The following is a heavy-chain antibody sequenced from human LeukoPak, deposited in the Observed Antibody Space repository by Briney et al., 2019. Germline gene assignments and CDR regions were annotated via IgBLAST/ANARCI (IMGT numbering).Heavy chain of an antibody. V-gene: IGHV3-33*01. J-gene: IGHJ4*02. D-gene: IGHD3-22*01. CDR2: IWYDGSNK. Sequence: GGSLRLSCAASGFTFSSYGMHWVRQAPGKGLEWVAVIWYDGSNKYYADSVKGRFTISRDNSKNTLYLQMNSLRAEDTAVYYYASSDSSGYYRGQFDYWGQGTLVTVSS. CDR1: GFTFSSYG. CDR3: ASSDSSGYYRGQFDY.